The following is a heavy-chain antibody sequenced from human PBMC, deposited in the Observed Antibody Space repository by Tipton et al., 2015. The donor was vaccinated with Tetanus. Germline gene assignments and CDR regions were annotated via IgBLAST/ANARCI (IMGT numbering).Heavy chain of an antibody. CDR3: ARARGVAVAGGVY. V-gene: IGHV3-66*01. CDR2: IYSGGST. J-gene: IGHJ4*02. D-gene: IGHD6-19*01. Sequence: SLRLSCAASGFAFNSYAMSWVRQAPGKGLEWVSVIYSGGSTYYADSVKGRFTISRDNTKNTLYLQMNSLRAEDTAVYYCARARGVAVAGGVYGGQGTLVTFSS. CDR1: GFAFNSYA.